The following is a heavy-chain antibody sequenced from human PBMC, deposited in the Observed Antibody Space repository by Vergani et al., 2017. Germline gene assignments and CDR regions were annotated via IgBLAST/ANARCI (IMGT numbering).Heavy chain of an antibody. V-gene: IGHV4-34*01. D-gene: IGHD3-3*01. CDR1: GVSFSGYY. CDR3: AREGNRDYDFWSGYLRYYFDY. CDR2: INHSGST. Sequence: QVQLQQWGAGLLKPSETLSLTCAVYGVSFSGYYWSWIRQPPGKGLEWIGEINHSGSTNYNPSLKSRVTISVDTSKNQFSLKLSSVTAADTAVYYCAREGNRDYDFWSGYLRYYFDYWGQGTLVTVSS. J-gene: IGHJ4*02.